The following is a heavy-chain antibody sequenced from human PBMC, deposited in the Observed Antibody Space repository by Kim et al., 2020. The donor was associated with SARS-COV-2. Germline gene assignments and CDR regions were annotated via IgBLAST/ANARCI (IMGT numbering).Heavy chain of an antibody. D-gene: IGHD6-19*01. CDR3: AKDRGSGWPEYNWFDP. Sequence: GGSLRLSCAASGFTFDDYAMHWVRQAPGKGLEWVSGISWNSGSIGYADSVKGRFTISRDNAKNSLYLQMNSLRAEDTALYYCAKDRGSGWPEYNWFDPWG. CDR2: ISWNSGSI. V-gene: IGHV3-9*01. J-gene: IGHJ5*02. CDR1: GFTFDDYA.